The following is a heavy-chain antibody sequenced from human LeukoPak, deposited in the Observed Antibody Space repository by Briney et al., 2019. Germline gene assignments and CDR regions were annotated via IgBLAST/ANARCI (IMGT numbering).Heavy chain of an antibody. J-gene: IGHJ4*02. CDR1: GFTFSSYA. Sequence: GGSLRPSCAAAGFTFSSYAMSWVRQAPGKGLEWVSAISGSGGSTYYADSVKGRFSISRDNSKNTLYLQMNSLRAEDTAVYYYAKSLEALSIVATIPVDYWGQGTLVTVSS. CDR2: ISGSGGST. V-gene: IGHV3-23*01. CDR3: AKSLEALSIVATIPVDY. D-gene: IGHD5-12*01.